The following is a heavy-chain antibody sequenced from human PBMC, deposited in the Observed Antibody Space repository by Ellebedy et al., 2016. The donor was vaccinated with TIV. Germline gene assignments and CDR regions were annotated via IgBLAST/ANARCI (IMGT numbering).Heavy chain of an antibody. J-gene: IGHJ4*02. CDR2: ILNDGST. Sequence: MPGGSLRLSCTVSDDSISSPYCSWIRQPPGKGLEWIGYILNDGSTRYNPSLKSRVTISVDTSKKLFSLKLNSVTAADTAVYYRVRGRDAYKTGYWGQGTLVSVSS. CDR3: VRGRDAYKTGY. D-gene: IGHD5-24*01. V-gene: IGHV4-59*11. CDR1: DDSISSPY.